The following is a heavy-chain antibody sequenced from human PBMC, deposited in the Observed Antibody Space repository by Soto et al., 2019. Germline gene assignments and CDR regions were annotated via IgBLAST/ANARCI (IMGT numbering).Heavy chain of an antibody. CDR1: GRTFSSHA. J-gene: IGHJ6*02. D-gene: IGHD2-2*01. CDR2: IIPIFGPA. Sequence: SVKVSCKASGRTFSSHAINWVRQAPGQGLEWMGGIIPIFGPANFAKEFQGRVTITADESTTTAYMELSSLRSEDTAVYYCATGSFTSTGGRIGYHYNAMDVWGQGTTVTVSS. V-gene: IGHV1-69*13. CDR3: ATGSFTSTGGRIGYHYNAMDV.